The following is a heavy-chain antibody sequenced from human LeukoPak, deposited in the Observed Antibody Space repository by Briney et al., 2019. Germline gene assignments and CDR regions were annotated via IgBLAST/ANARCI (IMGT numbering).Heavy chain of an antibody. D-gene: IGHD6-19*01. CDR1: GHSINSDYF. CDR2: IYQSGST. Sequence: SETLSLTCTVSGHSINSDYFWGWIRQPPGKGLEWIGSIYQSGSTYYNPSLKSRVTLSIDTSNNQFSLKLKSVTAADTGIYSCARGNRWSSGWLRRFDYWGQGILVTVSS. V-gene: IGHV4-38-2*02. CDR3: ARGNRWSSGWLRRFDY. J-gene: IGHJ4*02.